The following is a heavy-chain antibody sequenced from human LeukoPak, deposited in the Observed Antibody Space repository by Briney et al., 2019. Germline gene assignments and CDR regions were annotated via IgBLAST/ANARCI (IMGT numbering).Heavy chain of an antibody. Sequence: GGSLRLSCAASGFTFSSYAMSWVRQAPGKGLEWVANIKQDGSEKYYVDSVKGRFTISRDNAKNSLYLQMNSLRAEDTAVYYCARTPYGGNSVWFDPWGQGTLVTVSS. CDR3: ARTPYGGNSVWFDP. D-gene: IGHD4-23*01. CDR2: IKQDGSEK. CDR1: GFTFSSYA. J-gene: IGHJ5*02. V-gene: IGHV3-7*01.